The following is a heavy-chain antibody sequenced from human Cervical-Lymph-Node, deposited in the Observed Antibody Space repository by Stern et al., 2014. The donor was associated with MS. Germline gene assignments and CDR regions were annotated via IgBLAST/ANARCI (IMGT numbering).Heavy chain of an antibody. V-gene: IGHV3-30-3*01. Sequence: VQLVESGGGVVQVGRSLRLSCAASGFTFSDYALHWVRQAPGKGLEWVAVISYDGNSKKYADSVKGRFTISRDNSKNTLYLQMNSLRAEDTAVYYCAREDCSGSSCRGMDVWGQGTTVTVSS. J-gene: IGHJ6*02. CDR3: AREDCSGSSCRGMDV. D-gene: IGHD2-15*01. CDR1: GFTFSDYA. CDR2: ISYDGNSK.